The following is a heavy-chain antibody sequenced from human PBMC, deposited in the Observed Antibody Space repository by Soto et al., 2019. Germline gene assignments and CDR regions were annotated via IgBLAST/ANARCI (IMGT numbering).Heavy chain of an antibody. J-gene: IGHJ6*02. V-gene: IGHV3-30-3*01. CDR2: ISYDGSNK. CDR1: GFTFSRYA. CDR3: ARDRRLYYYYGMDV. Sequence: QVQLVESGGGVVQPGRSLRLSCAASGFTFSRYAMHWVRQAPGKGLEWVAVISYDGSNKYYADSVKGRFTISRDNSKNTLYLQMNSLRAEDTAVYYCARDRRLYYYYGMDVWGQGTTVTVSS.